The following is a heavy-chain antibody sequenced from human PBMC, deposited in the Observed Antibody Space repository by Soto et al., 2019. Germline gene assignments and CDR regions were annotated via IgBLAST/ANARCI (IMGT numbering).Heavy chain of an antibody. CDR2: IVVGSGNT. V-gene: IGHV1-58*01. Sequence: GASVKVSCKASGFTFTRSAVQWVRQARGQRPEWIGWIVVGSGNTNYAQKFQERVTITRDMSTSTAYMELSSLRSEDTAVYYCAAFATTVDAFDVWGQGTMVTVSS. D-gene: IGHD4-17*01. CDR3: AAFATTVDAFDV. J-gene: IGHJ3*01. CDR1: GFTFTRSA.